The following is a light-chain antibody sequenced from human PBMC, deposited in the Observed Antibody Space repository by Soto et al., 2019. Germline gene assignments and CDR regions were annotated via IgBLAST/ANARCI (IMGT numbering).Light chain of an antibody. Sequence: QSVLTQPPSASGTPGQWVTISCSGSSSDIGSNTVHWYQHLPGTAPKLLIYNGNQRPSEVPDRFSGSKSGTSASLAISGLQSEDEADYYCAAWDDSLNGPVFGGGTKLTVL. CDR1: SSDIGSNT. V-gene: IGLV1-44*01. CDR3: AAWDDSLNGPV. J-gene: IGLJ2*01. CDR2: NGN.